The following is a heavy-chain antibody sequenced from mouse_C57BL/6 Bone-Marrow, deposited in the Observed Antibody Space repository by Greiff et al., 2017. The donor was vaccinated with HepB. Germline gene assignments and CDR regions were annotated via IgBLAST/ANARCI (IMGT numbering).Heavy chain of an antibody. V-gene: IGHV5-6*02. J-gene: IGHJ4*01. Sequence: EVKVEESGGDLVKPGGSLKLSCAASGFTFSSYGMSWVRQTPDKRLEWVATISSGGSYTYYPDSVKGRFTISRDNAKNTLYLQMSSLKSEDTAMYYCARQTPDYYGSSGYAMDYWGQGTSVTVSS. CDR1: GFTFSSYG. CDR3: ARQTPDYYGSSGYAMDY. CDR2: ISSGGSYT. D-gene: IGHD1-1*01.